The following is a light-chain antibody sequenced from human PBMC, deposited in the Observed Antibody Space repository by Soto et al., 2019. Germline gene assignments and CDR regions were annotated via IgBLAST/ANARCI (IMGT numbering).Light chain of an antibody. V-gene: IGLV2-14*01. Sequence: QSALTQPASVSGSPGQSITISCTGTSSDVGGYNYVSWYQQHPGKAPKLMIYDVSNRPSGVSNRFSGSKSGITASLTISGLEAEDEAEYYCSSYTSSSPNVFGTGTKLTVL. CDR1: SSDVGGYNY. CDR3: SSYTSSSPNV. J-gene: IGLJ1*01. CDR2: DVS.